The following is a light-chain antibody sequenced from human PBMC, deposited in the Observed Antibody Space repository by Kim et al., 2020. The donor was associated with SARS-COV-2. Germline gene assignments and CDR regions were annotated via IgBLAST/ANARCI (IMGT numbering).Light chain of an antibody. CDR1: SSNIGSNT. V-gene: IGLV1-44*01. J-gene: IGLJ3*02. CDR3: GSWDDSLTGPV. Sequence: QSVLTQPPSASGTPGQRVTISCSGSSSNIGSNTVNWYLQLPGTAPKYLIYSNNQRPSGVPDRFSGSKSGTSASLAIRGLQSEDEAYYYCGSWDDSLTGPVFGGGTQLTVL. CDR2: SNN.